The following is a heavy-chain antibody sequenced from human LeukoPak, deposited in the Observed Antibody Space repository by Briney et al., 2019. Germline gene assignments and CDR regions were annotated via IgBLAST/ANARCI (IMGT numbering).Heavy chain of an antibody. CDR1: GFTFSSYS. Sequence: GGSLRLSCAASGFTFSSYSMNWVRQAPGKGLEWVSSISSSSSYIYYADSVKGRFTISRDNSKNTLYLQMNSLRAEDTAMYYCAKDLTWSGSYHRPLYDYWGQGTLVTVSS. CDR2: ISSSSSYI. CDR3: AKDLTWSGSYHRPLYDY. D-gene: IGHD1-26*01. V-gene: IGHV3-21*04. J-gene: IGHJ4*02.